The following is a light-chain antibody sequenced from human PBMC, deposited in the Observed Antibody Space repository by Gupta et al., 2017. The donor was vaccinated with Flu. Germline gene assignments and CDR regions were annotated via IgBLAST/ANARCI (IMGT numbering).Light chain of an antibody. V-gene: IGLV3-21*02. Sequence: SYVLTQPPSVSVAPGQTASISCGGDNIGRKSVHWYQQKPGQAPVLVVYDDRDRPSGIPERVSGSNSGNTATLTISRVEAGEEADDYCQVWDSSTDHTYYVFGTGTTVAVL. J-gene: IGLJ1*01. CDR1: NIGRKS. CDR3: QVWDSSTDHTYYV. CDR2: DDR.